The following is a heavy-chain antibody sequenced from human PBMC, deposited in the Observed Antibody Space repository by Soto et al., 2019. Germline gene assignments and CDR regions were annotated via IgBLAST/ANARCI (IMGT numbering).Heavy chain of an antibody. CDR1: GYTFASFY. D-gene: IGHD6-13*01. V-gene: IGHV1-46*01. CDR2: INPSGGST. J-gene: IGHJ4*02. CDR3: ARDTSSNWYYFDY. Sequence: ASVKVSCKASGYTFASFYMHWVRQAPGQGLEWMGIINPSGGSTTYAQKFQGRVTMTRDTSTSTVYMELSSLRSEDTAVYYCARDTSSNWYYFDYWGQRTRVTVSS.